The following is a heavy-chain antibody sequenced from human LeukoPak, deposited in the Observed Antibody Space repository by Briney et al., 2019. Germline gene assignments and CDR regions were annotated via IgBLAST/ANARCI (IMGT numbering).Heavy chain of an antibody. CDR3: TRDQMNY. D-gene: IGHD5-24*01. CDR1: EFTVSRNY. J-gene: IGHJ4*02. Sequence: GGSLRLSCTASEFTVSRNYMLWVRQAPGKGLEWVSLIFSNGDTHYADSAKGRFTISRDTSKNTVSLQMNSLRVEDTAMYYYTRDQMNYWGQGTLVTVSS. CDR2: IFSNGDT. V-gene: IGHV3-53*01.